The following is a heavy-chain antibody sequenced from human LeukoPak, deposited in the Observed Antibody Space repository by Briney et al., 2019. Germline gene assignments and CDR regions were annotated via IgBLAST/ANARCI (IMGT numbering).Heavy chain of an antibody. CDR2: IKEDESEK. J-gene: IGHJ4*02. CDR3: ARLSTSGYCSSTSCYEKFFDY. D-gene: IGHD2-2*01. Sequence: GGSLRLSCTASGFTIHNYWMSWVRQAPGKGLEWVANIKEDESEKYYLDSVRGRFTISRDNARNSVYLQMNSLRAEDTAVYYCARLSTSGYCSSTSCYEKFFDYWGQGTLVTVSS. V-gene: IGHV3-7*03. CDR1: GFTIHNYW.